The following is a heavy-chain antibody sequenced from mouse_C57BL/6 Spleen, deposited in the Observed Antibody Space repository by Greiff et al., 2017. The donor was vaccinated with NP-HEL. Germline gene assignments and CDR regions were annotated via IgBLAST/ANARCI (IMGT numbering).Heavy chain of an antibody. J-gene: IGHJ4*01. CDR2: IYPGSGST. Sequence: QVQLQQPGAELVKPGASVKMSCKASGYTFTSYWITWVKQRPGQGLEWIGDIYPGSGSTNYNEKFKSKATLTVDTSSSTAYMQLSSLTSEDSAVYYCARRGWGYYFFYAMDYWGQGTSVTVSS. CDR3: ARRGWGYYFFYAMDY. CDR1: GYTFTSYW. V-gene: IGHV1-55*01. D-gene: IGHD2-12*01.